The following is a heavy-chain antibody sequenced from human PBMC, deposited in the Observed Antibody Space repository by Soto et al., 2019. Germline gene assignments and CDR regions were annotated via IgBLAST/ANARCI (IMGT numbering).Heavy chain of an antibody. CDR2: IIPILDVA. CDR3: ARSIQEDTGVAGPKDIWFDP. D-gene: IGHD6-19*01. CDR1: GGTFRTYT. V-gene: IGHV1-69*02. Sequence: QVQLVQSGAEVKRPGSSVKVSCQTSGGTFRTYTINWVRQAPGQGLEWMGRIIPILDVANYAQKFQGRVTLHADKSTSTAHMELRGLRSEDTAVYYCARSIQEDTGVAGPKDIWFDPWGQGTLVTVSS. J-gene: IGHJ5*02.